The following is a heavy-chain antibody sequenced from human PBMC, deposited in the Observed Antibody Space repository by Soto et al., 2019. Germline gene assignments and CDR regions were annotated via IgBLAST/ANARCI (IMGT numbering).Heavy chain of an antibody. J-gene: IGHJ6*03. CDR2: ISAYNGNT. D-gene: IGHD3-3*01. CDR3: ARDHAKEKLRFSYYYYKDV. CDR1: GYTFTSYG. V-gene: IGHV1-18*01. Sequence: GASVKVSCKASGYTFTSYGISWVRQAPGQGLEWMGWISAYNGNTNYAQKLQGRVTMTTDTSTSTAYMELRSLRSDDTAVYYCARDHAKEKLRFSYYYYKDVWGKGTTVTVSS.